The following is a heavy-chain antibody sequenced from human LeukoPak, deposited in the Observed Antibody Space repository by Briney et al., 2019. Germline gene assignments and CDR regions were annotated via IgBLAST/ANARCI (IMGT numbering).Heavy chain of an antibody. CDR1: GFTFDDYA. CDR2: ISWNSGSI. V-gene: IGHV3-9*01. D-gene: IGHD3-16*02. Sequence: GGSLRLSCAASGFTFDDYAMHWVRQAPGKGLEWVSGISWNSGSIGYADSVKGRFTISRDNAKNSLYLQMNSLRAEDTALYYCAKSKAAVIRLGELSCPAFDYWGQGTLVTVSS. CDR3: AKSKAAVIRLGELSCPAFDY. J-gene: IGHJ4*02.